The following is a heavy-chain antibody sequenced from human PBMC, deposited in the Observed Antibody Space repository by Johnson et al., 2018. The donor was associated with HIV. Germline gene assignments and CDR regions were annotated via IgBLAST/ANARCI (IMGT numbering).Heavy chain of an antibody. CDR2: ISGSGGST. V-gene: IGHV3-23*04. Sequence: VQLVESGGGLVQPGGSLRLSCAASGFTFSSYAMSWVRQAPGKGLEWVSAISGSGGSTYYADSVQGRFTIPRDNSRNTLDLQMTRLRAEDTAVYYCAKQETSPAAGTFGAFDIWGQGTMVTVSS. CDR1: GFTFSSYA. CDR3: AKQETSPAAGTFGAFDI. J-gene: IGHJ3*02. D-gene: IGHD6-13*01.